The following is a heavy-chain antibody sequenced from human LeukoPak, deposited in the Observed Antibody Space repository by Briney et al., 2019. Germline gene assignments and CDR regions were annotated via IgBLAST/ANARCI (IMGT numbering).Heavy chain of an antibody. CDR1: GGSIRRSSYH. CDR2: IYHSGST. D-gene: IGHD2-15*01. V-gene: IGHV4-39*01. Sequence: PSETLSLTCTVSGGSIRRSSYHWGWTRHPPGKGLDWFGRIYHSGSTYYNPSLKSRVTISVDTSNNQFSLKLSSVTAADTAVYYCARLPLCSGGSCYSGGFDYWGQGTLVTVSS. J-gene: IGHJ4*02. CDR3: ARLPLCSGGSCYSGGFDY.